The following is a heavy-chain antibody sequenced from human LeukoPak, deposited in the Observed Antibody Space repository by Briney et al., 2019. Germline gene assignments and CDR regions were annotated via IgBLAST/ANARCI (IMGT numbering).Heavy chain of an antibody. D-gene: IGHD3-3*01. CDR3: AKVGPGGYYDFWSGYYFFDY. CDR1: GFTFSSYA. Sequence: GGSLRLSCAASGFTFSSYAMSWVRQAPGKGLEWVSAISGSGGSTYYADSVKGRFTISRDNSKNTLYLQMNSLRAEDTAVYYCAKVGPGGYYDFWSGYYFFDYWGQGTLVTVSS. J-gene: IGHJ4*02. CDR2: ISGSGGST. V-gene: IGHV3-23*01.